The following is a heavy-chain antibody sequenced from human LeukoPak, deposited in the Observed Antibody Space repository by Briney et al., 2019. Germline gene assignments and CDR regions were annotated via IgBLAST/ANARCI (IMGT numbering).Heavy chain of an antibody. CDR2: ISYDGSNK. V-gene: IGHV3-30*04. CDR3: ARDRISYYSDSSNYYDY. D-gene: IGHD3-22*01. CDR1: GFTFSSCG. J-gene: IGHJ4*02. Sequence: GGSLRLSCAASGFTFSSCGMNWVRQAPGKGLEWVALISYDGSNKYYADSVKGRFTISGDNAKNSLYLQMNSLRAEDTAVYYCARDRISYYSDSSNYYDYWGQGTLVTVSS.